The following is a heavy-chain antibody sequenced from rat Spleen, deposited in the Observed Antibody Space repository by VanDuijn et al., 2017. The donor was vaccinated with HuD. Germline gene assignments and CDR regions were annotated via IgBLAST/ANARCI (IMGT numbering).Heavy chain of an antibody. D-gene: IGHD1-9*01. CDR3: ARRHYGYTDYFDY. J-gene: IGHJ2*01. V-gene: IGHV5-29*01. CDR1: GFTFSNYG. Sequence: EVQLVESGGGLVQPGRSLKLTCAASGFTFSNYGMAWVRQAPKKGLEWVATISYGDSSGHSSTYYLDSVKGRFTISRDNAKSTLSLQMDSLRSEDTATYYCARRHYGYTDYFDYWGQGVMVTVSS. CDR2: ISYGDSSGHSST.